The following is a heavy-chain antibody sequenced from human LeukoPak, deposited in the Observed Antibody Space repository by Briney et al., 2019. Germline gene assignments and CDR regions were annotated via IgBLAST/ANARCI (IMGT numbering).Heavy chain of an antibody. CDR3: ARYYGGNSGVDY. V-gene: IGHV1-46*01. CDR2: INPSGGST. J-gene: IGHJ4*02. CDR1: GYTFTSYY. D-gene: IGHD4-23*01. Sequence: GASVKVSCKASGYTFTSYYMHWVRHAPGQGLEWMGIINPSGGSTSYAQKFRGRVTMTRDTSTSTVYMELSSLRSEDTAVYYCARYYGGNSGVDYWGQGTLVTVSS.